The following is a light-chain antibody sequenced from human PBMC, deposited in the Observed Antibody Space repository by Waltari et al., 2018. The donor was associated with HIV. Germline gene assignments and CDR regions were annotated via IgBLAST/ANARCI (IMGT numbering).Light chain of an antibody. CDR1: QSLSSN. Sequence: EVVMTQSPVTLSVSPGERATLSCRASQSLSSNLVWYQQKPCQAPRLLIYGASTRATGIPARFSGSGSGTEFTLTISSLQSEDFAVYYCQQYSGTFGQGTKVEIK. J-gene: IGKJ1*01. CDR2: GAS. CDR3: QQYSGT. V-gene: IGKV3-15*01.